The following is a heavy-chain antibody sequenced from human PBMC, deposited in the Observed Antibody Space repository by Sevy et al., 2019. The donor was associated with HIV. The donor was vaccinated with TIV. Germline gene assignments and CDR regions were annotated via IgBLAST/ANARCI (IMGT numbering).Heavy chain of an antibody. CDR1: GLTFSICA. J-gene: IGHJ4*02. CDR3: AKGAIVGATRRYYFDY. D-gene: IGHD1-26*01. Sequence: GGSLRLSCADSGLTFSICAMSWVRQAPGKGLEWVSGISGNGASTYYADSVKGRFTISRDNSKNTLYLQMNSLRAEDTAVYYCAKGAIVGATRRYYFDYWGQGTLVTVSS. CDR2: ISGNGAST. V-gene: IGHV3-23*01.